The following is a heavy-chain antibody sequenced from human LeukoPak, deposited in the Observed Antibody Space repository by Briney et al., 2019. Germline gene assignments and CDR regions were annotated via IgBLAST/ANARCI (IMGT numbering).Heavy chain of an antibody. CDR3: ARATRLDYFDY. Sequence: SVKVSCKGSGGTFSRYAFTWVRQAPGQGLEWMGGIIPIFGTSNYAQKFQGRVTISADESTSTAYMELRSLRSDDTAVYYCARATRLDYFDYWGQGTLVTVSS. D-gene: IGHD6-25*01. J-gene: IGHJ4*02. CDR2: IIPIFGTS. CDR1: GGTFSRYA. V-gene: IGHV1-69*13.